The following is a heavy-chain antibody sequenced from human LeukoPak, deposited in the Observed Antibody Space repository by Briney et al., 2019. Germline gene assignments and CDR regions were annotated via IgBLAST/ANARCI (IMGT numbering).Heavy chain of an antibody. J-gene: IGHJ4*02. CDR1: GFTFNRYS. V-gene: IGHV3-48*01. D-gene: IGHD1-26*01. Sequence: GGSLRLSCAASGFTFNRYSMHWVRQAPGKGLEWVAYISSSGTGIYYADSVKGRFAISRDNAKNSVYLQMNSLRGEDTAVYHCAASYSETQLYYFDYWGQGNLVTVSS. CDR3: AASYSETQLYYFDY. CDR2: ISSSGTGI.